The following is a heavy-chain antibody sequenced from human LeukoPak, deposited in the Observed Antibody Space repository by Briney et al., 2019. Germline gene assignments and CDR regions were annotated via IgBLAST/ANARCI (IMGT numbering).Heavy chain of an antibody. CDR2: IKKDGSEQ. Sequence: GGSLRLSCGASGFSFSDHWMNWFRQAPGKGLEWVATIKKDGSEQYYVDSMKGRLTISRDNAKNSGYLQIHNLRAEDTAVYYCARDLGWLQSDYWGQGTLVTVSS. V-gene: IGHV3-7*01. CDR3: ARDLGWLQSDY. J-gene: IGHJ4*02. CDR1: GFSFSDHW. D-gene: IGHD5-24*01.